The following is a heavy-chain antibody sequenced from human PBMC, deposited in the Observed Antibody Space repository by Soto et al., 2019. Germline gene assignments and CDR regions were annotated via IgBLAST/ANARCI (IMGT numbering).Heavy chain of an antibody. V-gene: IGHV5-51*01. J-gene: IGHJ4*02. D-gene: IGHD6-19*01. CDR3: ARSALRAGWPTLFDY. CDR2: IYPGDSDI. Sequence: GESLKIACKGSGYRFGTYWIGWVRQMPGKGLEWMGIIYPGDSDIRYSPSFQGQVTISADKSISTAYLQWSSLKASDTAMYYCARSALRAGWPTLFDYWGQGTLVTVSS. CDR1: GYRFGTYW.